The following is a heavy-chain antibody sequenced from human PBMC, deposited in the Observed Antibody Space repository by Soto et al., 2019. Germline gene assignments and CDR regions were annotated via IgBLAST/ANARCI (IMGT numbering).Heavy chain of an antibody. J-gene: IGHJ3*02. Sequence: PSETLSLTCAVYGGSFSGYYWSWIRQPPGKGLEWIGEINHSGSTNYNPSLKSRVTISVDTSKNQFSLKLSSVTAADTAVYYCARYYSSGWYRRAFDIWGQGTMGTVSS. CDR1: GGSFSGYY. D-gene: IGHD6-19*01. CDR2: INHSGST. CDR3: ARYYSSGWYRRAFDI. V-gene: IGHV4-34*01.